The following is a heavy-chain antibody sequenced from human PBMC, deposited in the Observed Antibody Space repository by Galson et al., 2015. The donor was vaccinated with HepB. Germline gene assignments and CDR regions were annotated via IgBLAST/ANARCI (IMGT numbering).Heavy chain of an antibody. Sequence: TLSLTCTVSGGSISSGGYYWSWIRQHPGKGLEWIGYIYYSGSTYYNPSLKSRVTISVDTSKNQFSLKLSSVTAADTAVYYCARDRRTGYDSSGYYPNSRAFDIWGQGTMVTVSS. CDR2: IYYSGST. D-gene: IGHD3-22*01. J-gene: IGHJ3*02. V-gene: IGHV4-31*03. CDR3: ARDRRTGYDSSGYYPNSRAFDI. CDR1: GGSISSGGYY.